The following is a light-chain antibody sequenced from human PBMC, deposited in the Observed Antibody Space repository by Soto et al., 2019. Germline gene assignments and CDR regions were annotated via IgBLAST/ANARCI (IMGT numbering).Light chain of an antibody. CDR3: ASYTSSSTSVI. CDR1: SSDVGGYKY. Sequence: QSALTQPASVSGSPGQSITISCTGTSSDVGGYKYVSWYQQHPDKAPKLIIFEVSNRPSGISSRFSGSKSGNTASLTISGLQAEDEPDYYCASYTSSSTSVIFGRGTKLTVL. V-gene: IGLV2-14*01. J-gene: IGLJ2*01. CDR2: EVS.